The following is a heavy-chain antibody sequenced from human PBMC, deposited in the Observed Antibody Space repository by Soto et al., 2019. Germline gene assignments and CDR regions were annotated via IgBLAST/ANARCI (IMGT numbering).Heavy chain of an antibody. Sequence: QLVETGGGLIQPGTSLTLSCAASGFSVSRNYMTWVRQAPGKGLEWVSFVYSGGATFYADSVKGRFILSRDDSQNTMYLKMNNLRAEDTAVYYCARVPGRIWGRGTLVTVAS. CDR1: GFSVSRNY. CDR2: VYSGGAT. CDR3: ARVPGRI. D-gene: IGHD3-10*01. J-gene: IGHJ4*02. V-gene: IGHV3-53*02.